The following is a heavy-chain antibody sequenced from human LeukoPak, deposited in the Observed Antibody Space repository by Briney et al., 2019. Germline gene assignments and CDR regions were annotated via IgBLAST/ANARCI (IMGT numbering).Heavy chain of an antibody. CDR3: ARDDGIWGLDY. V-gene: IGHV4-61*02. CDR1: GDSISSGDYY. CDR2: ISSSGST. J-gene: IGHJ4*02. D-gene: IGHD3-16*01. Sequence: SETLSLTCTVSGDSISSGDYYWSWIRQPAGKGLEWIGRISSSGSTNYNPSLKSRVTISVDTSKNQFSLKLSSVTAADTAVYYCARDDGIWGLDYWGQGILVTVSS.